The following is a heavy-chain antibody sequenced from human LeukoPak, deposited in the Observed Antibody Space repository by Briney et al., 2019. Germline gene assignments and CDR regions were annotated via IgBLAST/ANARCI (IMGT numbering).Heavy chain of an antibody. V-gene: IGHV3-15*01. Sequence: GRSLRLSCAASGFTFSSSAMSWVRQAPGKGLEWVGRIKSKADGETIDYAAPVKGRFTFSRDDSKNMLYLQMNSLKSEDTAVYYCSTLTSRGLSDSWGQGTLVTVSS. CDR3: STLTSRGLSDS. CDR2: IKSKADGETI. J-gene: IGHJ4*02. D-gene: IGHD1-20*01. CDR1: GFTFSSSA.